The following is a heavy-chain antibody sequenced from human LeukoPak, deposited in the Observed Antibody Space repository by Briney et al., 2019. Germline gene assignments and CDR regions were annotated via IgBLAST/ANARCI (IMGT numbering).Heavy chain of an antibody. D-gene: IGHD3-10*01. Sequence: GGSLRLSCAASGFTFSSYAMTWVRQAPGKGLEWVSPISGSGGSTYYADSVKGRFTISRDNSKDTLYLQMNSLRAEDTAVYYCAKDHSRITMVRGVTAFDYWGQGTLVTVSS. CDR3: AKDHSRITMVRGVTAFDY. CDR1: GFTFSSYA. J-gene: IGHJ4*02. V-gene: IGHV3-23*01. CDR2: ISGSGGST.